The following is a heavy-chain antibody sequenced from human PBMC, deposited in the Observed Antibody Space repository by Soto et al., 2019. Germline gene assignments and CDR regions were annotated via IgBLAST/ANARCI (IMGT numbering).Heavy chain of an antibody. Sequence: EVQLVESGGGLVQPGRSLRLSCAASGFTFDDYAMHWVRQAPGKGLEWVSGISWNSGSIGYADSVEGRFTISRDNAKNSLYLQMNSLRAEDTALYYCAKGVVAGSYYYYMDVWGKGTTVTVSS. CDR2: ISWNSGSI. D-gene: IGHD3-22*01. CDR1: GFTFDDYA. J-gene: IGHJ6*03. V-gene: IGHV3-9*01. CDR3: AKGVVAGSYYYYMDV.